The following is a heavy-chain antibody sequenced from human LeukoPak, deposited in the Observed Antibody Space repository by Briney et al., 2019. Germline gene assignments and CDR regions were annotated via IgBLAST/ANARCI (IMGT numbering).Heavy chain of an antibody. J-gene: IGHJ4*02. D-gene: IGHD4-11*01. CDR2: INHSGST. Sequence: SETLSLTCAVYGGSFSGYYWSWIRQPPGKGLEWIGEINHSGSTYYNPSLKSRVTISVDTSKTQFSLKLSSVIAADTAVYYCARVRTTVTTAYYFDYWGQGTLVTVSS. CDR3: ARVRTTVTTAYYFDY. V-gene: IGHV4-34*01. CDR1: GGSFSGYY.